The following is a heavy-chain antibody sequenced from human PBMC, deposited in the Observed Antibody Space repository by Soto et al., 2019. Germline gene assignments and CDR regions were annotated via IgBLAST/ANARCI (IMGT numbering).Heavy chain of an antibody. D-gene: IGHD1-26*01. CDR3: ARERRWEPLLY. V-gene: IGHV1-18*01. J-gene: IGHJ4*02. CDR1: GYTFSNYG. Sequence: QVQLVQSGPEVKKPGASVKVSCKGSGYTFSNYGVTWVRQAPGQGLERLGWVSAYNRNTDYAQKFEDRATMTIDTSTKTAYLELRGLKPDETAVYYCARERRWEPLLYWGQGTL. CDR2: VSAYNRNT.